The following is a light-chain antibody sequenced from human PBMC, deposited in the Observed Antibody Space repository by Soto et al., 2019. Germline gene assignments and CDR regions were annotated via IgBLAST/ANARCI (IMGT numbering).Light chain of an antibody. V-gene: IGKV4-1*01. CDR1: QSILYSSKNKNY. CDR3: QQFYSTPPT. Sequence: DIVMTQSPASLAVSLGERATINCKSSQSILYSSKNKNYLAWYQQTPGQPPKLLIYWASTRESGVPDRFSGSGSGTDFTLTISSLQAEDVAVYYCQQFYSTPPTFGQGTKVEIK. CDR2: WAS. J-gene: IGKJ1*01.